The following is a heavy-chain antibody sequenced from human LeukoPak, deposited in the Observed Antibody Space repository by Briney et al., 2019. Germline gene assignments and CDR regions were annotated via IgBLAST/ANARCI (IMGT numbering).Heavy chain of an antibody. D-gene: IGHD3-10*01. CDR1: GGTFSSYA. CDR3: ARRSWFGSGSEYYFDY. Sequence: SVKVSCKASGGTFSSYAISWVRQAPGQGLEWMGRIIPIFGTANYAQKFQGRVTITTDESTSTAYMELSSLGSEDTAVYYCARRSWFGSGSEYYFDYWGQGTLVTVSS. V-gene: IGHV1-69*05. J-gene: IGHJ4*02. CDR2: IIPIFGTA.